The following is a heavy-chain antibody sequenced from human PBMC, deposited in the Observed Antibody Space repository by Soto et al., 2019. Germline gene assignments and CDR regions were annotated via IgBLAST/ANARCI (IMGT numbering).Heavy chain of an antibody. J-gene: IGHJ5*01. V-gene: IGHV1-2*02. CDR3: ARDLGGRFGELYAWFDS. D-gene: IGHD3-10*01. CDR2: INPNSGGT. Sequence: GASVQVSCKASGSTFTGYYMHWVRQAPGQGLEWMGWINPNSGGTNYAQKFQGRVTMTRDRSISTAYMALSSLRPDDTAVYYSARDLGGRFGELYAWFDSRGHRPLVAVAS. CDR1: GSTFTGYY.